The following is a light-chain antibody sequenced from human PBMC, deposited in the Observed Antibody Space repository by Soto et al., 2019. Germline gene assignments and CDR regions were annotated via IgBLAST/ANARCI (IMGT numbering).Light chain of an antibody. J-gene: IGKJ4*01. CDR2: ETS. CDR1: QSVTNS. V-gene: IGKV3-15*01. Sequence: IVLTQSPATLVLPPWARDTLSCRPGQSVTNSFLAWYQHKPGQTPRLLIYETSTRATGVPTRFSGSRSGAEFTLTINSLQSEDFAVYYCQPYNNWPLTFGGGTKVDIK. CDR3: QPYNNWPLT.